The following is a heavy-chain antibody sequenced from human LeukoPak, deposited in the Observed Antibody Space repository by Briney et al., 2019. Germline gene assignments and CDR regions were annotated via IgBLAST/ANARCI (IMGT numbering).Heavy chain of an antibody. D-gene: IGHD6-19*01. CDR2: IYRSGTT. CDR1: GGSISSYY. J-gene: IGHJ4*02. CDR3: ARRSPYSTGWSSYFDY. Sequence: SETLSLTCTVSGGSISSYYWSWIRQPPGKGLEWIGEIYRSGTTNYKPSLKSRVTISLDKSRNHFSLKLTSVTAADSAVYYCARRSPYSTGWSSYFDYWGQGALVTVSS. V-gene: IGHV4-59*12.